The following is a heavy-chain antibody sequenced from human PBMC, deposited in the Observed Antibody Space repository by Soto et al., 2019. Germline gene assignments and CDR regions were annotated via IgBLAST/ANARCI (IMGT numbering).Heavy chain of an antibody. V-gene: IGHV4-31*03. CDR2: IYYSGST. CDR1: GGSISSGGYY. Sequence: QVQLQESGPGLVKPSQTLSLTCTVSGGSISSGGYYWSWIRQHPGKGLEWIGYIYYSGSTYYNPSLKNRVTISVDTSKNQFSLKLSSVTAADTAVHYCARTSCSGGSCYKIDYWGQGTLVTVSS. CDR3: ARTSCSGGSCYKIDY. D-gene: IGHD2-15*01. J-gene: IGHJ4*02.